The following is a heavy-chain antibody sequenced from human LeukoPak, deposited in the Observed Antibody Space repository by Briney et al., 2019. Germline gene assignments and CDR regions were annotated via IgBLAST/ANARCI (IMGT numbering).Heavy chain of an antibody. V-gene: IGHV1-69*13. CDR2: IIPMLGTA. J-gene: IGHJ4*02. Sequence: ASVKVSCKASGGTFSSYAISWVRQAPGQGLEWMGGIIPMLGTANYAQKFQGRVTITADESTSTAYMELSSLRSEDTAVYYCARVGEHYYGSGSYYTSKYYFDYWGQGTLVTVSS. D-gene: IGHD3-10*01. CDR3: ARVGEHYYGSGSYYTSKYYFDY. CDR1: GGTFSSYA.